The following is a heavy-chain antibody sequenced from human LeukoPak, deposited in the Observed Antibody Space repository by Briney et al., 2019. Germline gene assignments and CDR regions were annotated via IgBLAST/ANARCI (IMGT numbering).Heavy chain of an antibody. V-gene: IGHV3-30*18. CDR1: GFTFSSYG. J-gene: IGHJ4*02. CDR3: AKDLWRELLLLFGDY. D-gene: IGHD1-26*01. CDR2: ISYDGSDK. Sequence: PGGSLSLSCAASGFTFSSYGMHWVRQAPGKGLEWVAAISYDGSDKYYTDSVKGRFTISRVNSENTLYLQMNSLRAEDTAVYYCAKDLWRELLLLFGDYWGQGTLVTVSS.